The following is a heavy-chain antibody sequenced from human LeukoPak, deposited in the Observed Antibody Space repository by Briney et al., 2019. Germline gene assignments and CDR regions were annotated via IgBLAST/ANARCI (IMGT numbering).Heavy chain of an antibody. D-gene: IGHD6-19*01. Sequence: ASVKVSCKASGYTFTSYAMHWVRQAPGQRLEWMGWINAGNGNTKYSQKFQGRVTITRDTSASTAYMELSSLRAEDTAVYYCAKKGGSSGRYDHLDYWGQGTLVTVSS. J-gene: IGHJ4*02. CDR2: INAGNGNT. V-gene: IGHV1-3*01. CDR3: AKKGGSSGRYDHLDY. CDR1: GYTFTSYA.